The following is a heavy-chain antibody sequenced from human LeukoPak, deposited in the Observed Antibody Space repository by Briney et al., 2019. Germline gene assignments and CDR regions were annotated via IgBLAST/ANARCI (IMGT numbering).Heavy chain of an antibody. CDR1: KFTISNSS. V-gene: IGHV3-48*01. CDR3: AKDGPFSIAAAATYSQTAY. CDR2: ISSGSETK. Sequence: GGSLRLSCAASKFTISNSSMNWVRQAPGKGLEWVSYISSGSETKYYADSVTGRFTISRDNAKNSLYLQMNSLRPDDTAVYYFAKDGPFSIAAAATYSQTAYWGQGTLVTVSS. D-gene: IGHD6-13*01. J-gene: IGHJ4*02.